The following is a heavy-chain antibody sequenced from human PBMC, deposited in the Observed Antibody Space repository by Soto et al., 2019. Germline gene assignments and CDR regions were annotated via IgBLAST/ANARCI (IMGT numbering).Heavy chain of an antibody. D-gene: IGHD3-10*01. CDR3: VRSGGSSGSWRYFDY. V-gene: IGHV3-66*01. CDR1: GFTVSNNH. J-gene: IGHJ4*02. Sequence: EVQVVESGGGLVQPGGSLRLSCAASGFTVSNNHMNWVRQAPGKGLEWVSVITGGGSTYYADSVKGRLTISRDNSKNTVYLQMNTLRAEDTAVYYCVRSGGSSGSWRYFDYWGQGTLVTVSS. CDR2: ITGGGST.